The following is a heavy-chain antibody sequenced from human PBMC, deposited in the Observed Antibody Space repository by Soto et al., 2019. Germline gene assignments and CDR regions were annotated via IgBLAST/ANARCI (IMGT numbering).Heavy chain of an antibody. D-gene: IGHD6-6*01. Sequence: QVQLQESGPGLVKPSETLSLTCTVSGGTVSSDNYYWTWIRQPPGKGLEWVGYIYYGGSTNYIPSRKSRVTISLDTSKNQFSLQVSSVTAADTALYYCARQSIAAANYVYGVDVWGQGTTVTVSS. CDR1: GGTVSSDNYY. V-gene: IGHV4-61*01. CDR2: IYYGGST. J-gene: IGHJ6*02. CDR3: ARQSIAAANYVYGVDV.